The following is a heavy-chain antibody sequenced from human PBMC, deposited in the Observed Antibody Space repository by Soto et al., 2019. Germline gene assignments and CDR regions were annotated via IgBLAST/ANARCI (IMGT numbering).Heavy chain of an antibody. V-gene: IGHV2-5*02. Sequence: SGPTLVNPTQTLTLTCTFSGFSLSTSGAGVGWIRQPPGKALEWLALIYWDDDKRYSPSLKSSLTIPKDTSKNQVVLTMTNMDPVDTSTYYCAHMSCGWFLDYWGQGTLVTVSS. J-gene: IGHJ4*02. D-gene: IGHD6-19*01. CDR2: IYWDDDK. CDR1: GFSLSTSGAG. CDR3: AHMSCGWFLDY.